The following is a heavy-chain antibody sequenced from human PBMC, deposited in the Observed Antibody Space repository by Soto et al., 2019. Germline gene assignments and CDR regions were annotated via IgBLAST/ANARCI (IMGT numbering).Heavy chain of an antibody. Sequence: SETLSLTCAVYGGSFSGYYWSWIRQPPGKGLEWIGEINHSGSTNYNPSLKSRVTISVDTSKNQFSLKLSSVTAADTAVDYCARGAEDGWNDYIWGSYRVNFDYWGQGTLVTVSS. J-gene: IGHJ4*02. V-gene: IGHV4-34*01. CDR1: GGSFSGYY. CDR2: INHSGST. CDR3: ARGAEDGWNDYIWGSYRVNFDY. D-gene: IGHD3-16*02.